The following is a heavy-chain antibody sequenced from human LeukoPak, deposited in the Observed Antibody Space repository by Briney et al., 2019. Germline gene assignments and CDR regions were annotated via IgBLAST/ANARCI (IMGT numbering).Heavy chain of an antibody. CDR3: ARSAGLADGFDM. CDR2: ISSSSTYM. D-gene: IGHD3-3*01. CDR1: AFTFSTYN. J-gene: IGHJ3*02. V-gene: IGHV3-21*01. Sequence: PGGSLRLSCAASAFTFSTYNMNWVRQAPGKGLEWVSSISSSSTYMYYADSMKGRFTISRDNAKHSLYLQMTSLRAEDTAVYYCARSAGLADGFDMWGQGTMVTVSS.